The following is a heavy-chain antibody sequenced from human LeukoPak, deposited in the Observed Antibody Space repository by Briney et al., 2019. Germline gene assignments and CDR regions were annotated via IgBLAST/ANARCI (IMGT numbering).Heavy chain of an antibody. J-gene: IGHJ1*01. CDR2: ISAYNGNT. CDR3: ATDPPRGAYCGGDCFEYFQH. Sequence: ASVKVSCKASGYTFASYGISWVRQAPGQGLEWMGWISAYNGNTNYAQKLQGRVTMTTDTSTSTAYMELRSLRSDDTAVYYCATDPPRGAYCGGDCFEYFQHWGQGTLVTVSS. V-gene: IGHV1-18*01. CDR1: GYTFASYG. D-gene: IGHD2-21*02.